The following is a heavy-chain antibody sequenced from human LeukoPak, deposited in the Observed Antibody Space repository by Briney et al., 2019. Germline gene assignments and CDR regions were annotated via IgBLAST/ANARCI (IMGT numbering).Heavy chain of an antibody. CDR2: ISYDGGNK. J-gene: IGHJ4*02. D-gene: IGHD3-22*01. CDR1: GFTFSSYG. CDR3: AKRYFDSSGYTFDY. V-gene: IGHV3-30*18. Sequence: GGSLRLSCAASGFTFSSYGMHWVRQAPGKGLEWVAVISYDGGNKYYADSVKGRFTISRDNSKNTLYLQMSSLRAEDTAVYYCAKRYFDSSGYTFDYWGQGTLVTVSS.